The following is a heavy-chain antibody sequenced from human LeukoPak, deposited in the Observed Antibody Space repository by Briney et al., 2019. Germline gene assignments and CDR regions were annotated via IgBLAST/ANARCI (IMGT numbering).Heavy chain of an antibody. Sequence: SETLSLTCTVSGGSISSSSYYWGWIRQPPGKGLEWIGSIYYSGSTYYNPSLKSRVTISVDTSKNQFSLKLSSVTAADTAVYYSARHMPALDTWIQLWSTANTNWFDPWGQGTLVTVSS. CDR3: ARHMPALDTWIQLWSTANTNWFDP. J-gene: IGHJ5*02. CDR2: IYYSGST. D-gene: IGHD5-18*01. CDR1: GGSISSSSYY. V-gene: IGHV4-39*01.